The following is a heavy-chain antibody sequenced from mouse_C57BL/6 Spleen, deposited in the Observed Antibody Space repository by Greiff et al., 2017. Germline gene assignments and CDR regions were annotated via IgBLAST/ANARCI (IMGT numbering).Heavy chain of an antibody. CDR2: IDPEDGDT. CDR3: ASASSFDG. Sequence: EVKLVESGAELVKPGASVKLSCTASGFNINDYYMHWVKQRTEQGLEWIGRIDPEDGDTNYAPNFQGKATLTADTSSNTAYMQLSSLTSEDTAVYYCASASSFDGWGQGATLTVAS. V-gene: IGHV14-2*01. J-gene: IGHJ2*01. D-gene: IGHD6-1*01. CDR1: GFNINDYY.